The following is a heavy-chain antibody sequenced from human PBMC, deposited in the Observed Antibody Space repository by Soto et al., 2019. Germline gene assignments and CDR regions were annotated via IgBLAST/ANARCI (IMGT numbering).Heavy chain of an antibody. V-gene: IGHV3-49*03. D-gene: IGHD2-2*01. CDR1: GFTFGDYA. J-gene: IGHJ6*03. CDR2: IRSKSYGGTT. CDR3: TRVGGGYCSSTSCWNYYYYYYMDV. Sequence: GGSLRLSCTASGFTFGDYAVSWFRQAPGKGLEWVGFIRSKSYGGTTEYAASVKGRFTISRDDSKSIAYLQMNSLKTEDTALYYCTRVGGGYCSSTSCWNYYYYYYMDVWGKGTTVTVSS.